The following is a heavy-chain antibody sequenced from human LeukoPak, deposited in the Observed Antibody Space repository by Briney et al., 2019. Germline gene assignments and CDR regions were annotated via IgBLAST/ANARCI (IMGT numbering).Heavy chain of an antibody. CDR1: GGSISRGGYH. CDR3: ARGYYDFWSGYFDP. J-gene: IGHJ5*02. Sequence: SQTLSLTCTVSGGSISRGGYHWSWIRQHPGKGLEWIGYIYYSGSTYYNLSLKSRVTISVDTSKNQFSLKLSSVTAADTAVYYCARGYYDFWSGYFDPWGQGTLVTVSS. D-gene: IGHD3-3*01. CDR2: IYYSGST. V-gene: IGHV4-31*03.